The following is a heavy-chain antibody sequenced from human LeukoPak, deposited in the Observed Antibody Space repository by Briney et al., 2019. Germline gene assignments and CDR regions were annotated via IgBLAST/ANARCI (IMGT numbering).Heavy chain of an antibody. V-gene: IGHV3-23*01. CDR1: GFTFSSYA. CDR2: ISGSGGST. J-gene: IGHJ6*02. CDR3: AKGRRCSSTSCYSGKYYYYYGMDV. Sequence: GGSLRLSCAASGFTFSSYAMSWVRQAPGKGLEWVSAISGSGGSTYYADSVKGRFTISRDNSKNTLYLQMSSLRAEDTAVYYCAKGRRCSSTSCYSGKYYYYYGMDVWGQGTTVTVSS. D-gene: IGHD2-2*01.